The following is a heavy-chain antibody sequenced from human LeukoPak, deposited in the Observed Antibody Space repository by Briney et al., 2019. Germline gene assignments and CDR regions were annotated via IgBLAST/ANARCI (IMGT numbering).Heavy chain of an antibody. CDR3: ARGRVSSSTWYSTYYYFFYMDF. CDR2: IYYSGST. CDR1: GGSISSYY. J-gene: IGHJ6*03. V-gene: IGHV4-59*01. Sequence: SETLSLTCTVSGGSISSYYWSWIRQPPGKGLEWIGYIYYSGSTNYKPSLKSRVTISVDTSKNQFSLRLRSVTAADTAVYFCARGRVSSSTWYSTYYYFFYMDFWGKGTTVTVSS. D-gene: IGHD4-11*01.